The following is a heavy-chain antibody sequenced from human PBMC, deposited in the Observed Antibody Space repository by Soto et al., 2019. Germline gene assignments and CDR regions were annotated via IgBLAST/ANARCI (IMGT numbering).Heavy chain of an antibody. CDR1: GLTVSGKKY. Sequence: DVQLVESGGGLIQPGGSLRLSCTVFGLTVSGKKYLAWVRQAPGKGLEWVSALYDVDGTYYADSVKGRFTISRDNAKNTLYLQMNSLRDDDTAIYYCARRHRPSYTSDYWGQGTLVTVSS. V-gene: IGHV3-53*01. J-gene: IGHJ4*02. D-gene: IGHD4-4*01. CDR3: ARRHRPSYTSDY. CDR2: LYDVDGT.